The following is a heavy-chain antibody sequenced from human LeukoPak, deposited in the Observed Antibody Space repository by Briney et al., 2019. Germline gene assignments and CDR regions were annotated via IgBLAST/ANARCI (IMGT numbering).Heavy chain of an antibody. V-gene: IGHV3-33*01. CDR3: ARDLRPAEWLVDY. D-gene: IGHD6-19*01. CDR2: IWYDGSNK. CDR1: GFTFSGHG. J-gene: IGHJ4*02. Sequence: GQSLRLSCSASGFTFSGHGMHWVRQAPGKGLEWVAVIWYDGSNKYYADSVKGRFTISRDNSKNTLYLQMNSLRAEDTAVYYCARDLRPAEWLVDYWGQGTLVTVSS.